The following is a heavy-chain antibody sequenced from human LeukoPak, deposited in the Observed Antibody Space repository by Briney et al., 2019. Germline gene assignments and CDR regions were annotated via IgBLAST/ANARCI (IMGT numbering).Heavy chain of an antibody. CDR1: GFTVSSNY. D-gene: IGHD5-24*01. CDR3: ARGDGYNFFDY. CDR2: IYSGGIT. J-gene: IGHJ4*02. Sequence: TGGSLRLSCAASGFTVSSNYMSWVRQTPGKGLEWVSVIYSGGITYYADSVKGRFTISRDNSENTLHLQMNSLRAEDTAVYYCARGDGYNFFDYWGQGTLVAVCS. V-gene: IGHV3-66*01.